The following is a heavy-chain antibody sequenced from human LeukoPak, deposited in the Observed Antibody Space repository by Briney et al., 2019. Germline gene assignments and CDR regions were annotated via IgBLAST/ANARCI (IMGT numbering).Heavy chain of an antibody. D-gene: IGHD1-14*01. J-gene: IGHJ4*02. CDR2: IKKDGTEK. CDR1: GFTFSNYW. Sequence: GGSLRLSCAASGFTFSNYWMTWVRQAPGKGLEWVANIKKDGTEKYYVDSVRGRFTISRDNAKNSLYLQMNSLRAEDTAVYYCARHNHVFDYWGQGTLVTVSS. V-gene: IGHV3-7*01. CDR3: ARHNHVFDY.